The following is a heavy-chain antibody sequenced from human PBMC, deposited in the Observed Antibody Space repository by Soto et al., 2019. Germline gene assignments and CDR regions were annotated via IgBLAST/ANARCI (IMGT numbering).Heavy chain of an antibody. CDR2: ISYGGSDK. D-gene: IGHD3-22*01. J-gene: IGHJ4*02. Sequence: GGSLRLSCAASGFTFSSNAIHWVRQAPGKGLEWVAVISYGGSDKYYADSVKGRFTISRDNSKNTLYLQMNSLRVEDTAVFYCARGSSRYDSAGYIDYWGRGTLVTVSS. CDR1: GFTFSSNA. CDR3: ARGSSRYDSAGYIDY. V-gene: IGHV3-30-3*01.